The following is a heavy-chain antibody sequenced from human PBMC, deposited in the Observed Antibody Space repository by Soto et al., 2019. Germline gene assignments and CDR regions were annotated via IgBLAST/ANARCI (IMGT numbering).Heavy chain of an antibody. D-gene: IGHD6-19*01. V-gene: IGHV3-23*01. J-gene: IGHJ4*02. CDR1: GFTFSNYG. Sequence: SLRLSCVASGFTFSNYGMNWVRQAPGKGLEWVSAISDSGGSTFYADSAKGRFTISRDNSKNTLYLQMNGLRSEDTAIYYCAAESSGNPPNYDYWGQGTPVTVSS. CDR2: ISDSGGST. CDR3: AAESSGNPPNYDY.